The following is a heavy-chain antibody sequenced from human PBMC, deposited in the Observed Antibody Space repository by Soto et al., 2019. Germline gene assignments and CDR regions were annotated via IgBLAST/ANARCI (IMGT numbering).Heavy chain of an antibody. CDR1: GYTFTSYG. CDR2: ISAYNGNT. J-gene: IGHJ4*02. CDR3: ARDIQRITMIVVVSPLKY. D-gene: IGHD3-22*01. Sequence: QVQLVQSGAEVKKPGASVKVSCKASGYTFTSYGISWVRQAPGQELEWMGWISAYNGNTNYAQKLQGRVTMTTDTSTSTAYMELRSLRSDDTAVYYCARDIQRITMIVVVSPLKYWGQGTLVTVSS. V-gene: IGHV1-18*01.